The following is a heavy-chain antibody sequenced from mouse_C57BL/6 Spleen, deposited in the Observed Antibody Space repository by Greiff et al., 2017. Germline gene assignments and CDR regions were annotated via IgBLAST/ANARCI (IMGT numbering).Heavy chain of an antibody. CDR1: GYTFTDYY. V-gene: IGHV1-26*01. Sequence: EVQLQQSGPELVKPGASVKISCKASGYTFTDYYMNWVKHSHGKSLEWIGDINPNNGGTSYNQKFKGKATLTVDKSSITAYMELRNLASEDSAVYFCAGKWYGCADWGQGTLVTVSA. J-gene: IGHJ3*01. D-gene: IGHD1-3*01. CDR2: INPNNGGT. CDR3: AGKWYGCAD.